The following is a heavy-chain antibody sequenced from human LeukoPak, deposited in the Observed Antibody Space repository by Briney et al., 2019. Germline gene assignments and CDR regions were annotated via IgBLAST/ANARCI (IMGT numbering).Heavy chain of an antibody. J-gene: IGHJ6*03. Sequence: PSETLSLTCTVSGYSISSGYYWGWIRQPPGKGLEWIGYIYNSGSTNYNPSLKSRVTISVDTSKNQFSLKLRSVTAADTAVYYCARDRVGQQLVGRKYYYYYMDVWGKGTTVTISS. V-gene: IGHV4-61*01. CDR2: IYNSGST. CDR3: ARDRVGQQLVGRKYYYYYMDV. D-gene: IGHD6-13*01. CDR1: GYSISSGYY.